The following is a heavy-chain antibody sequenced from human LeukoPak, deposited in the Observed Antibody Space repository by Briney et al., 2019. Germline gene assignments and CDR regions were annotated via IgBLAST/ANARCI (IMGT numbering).Heavy chain of an antibody. CDR3: AREHCAGGYCYFLDY. V-gene: IGHV4-38-2*02. J-gene: IGHJ4*02. D-gene: IGHD2-8*02. CDR2: ISHSGST. Sequence: SETLSLTCSVTDYPISSGYFWGWIREPPQKGLGWRATISHSGSTYFSPSLKSRVIVSIDTSKNQFSLNLTSVTAADTAVYYCAREHCAGGYCYFLDYWGQGSLVTVSS. CDR1: DYPISSGYF.